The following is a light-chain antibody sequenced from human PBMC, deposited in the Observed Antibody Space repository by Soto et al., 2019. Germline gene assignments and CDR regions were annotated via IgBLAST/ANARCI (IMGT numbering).Light chain of an antibody. CDR1: SSDVGGYNA. J-gene: IGLJ1*01. V-gene: IGLV2-14*03. CDR2: GVS. Sequence: QSALTQPASVSGSPGQSITISCSGSSSDVGGYNAVSWYQQHPGKVPKLVIYGVSDRPSAISSRFSASKSANTASLTISGLQAEDEADYYCSSYASGGSYVFGTGTKLTVL. CDR3: SSYASGGSYV.